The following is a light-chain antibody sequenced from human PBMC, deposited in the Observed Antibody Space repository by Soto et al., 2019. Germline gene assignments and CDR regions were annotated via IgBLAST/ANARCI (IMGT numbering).Light chain of an antibody. CDR2: GAS. CDR3: QQFDSSPPGDT. CDR1: QSISSSY. V-gene: IGKV3-20*01. Sequence: EIVLTQSPGTLSLSPGERATLSCRTSQSISSSYLAWDQQTPGQAPRLLIYGASTRATGIPDRFSGSGSGTDFDLTISILEPEDVAVAYCQQFDSSPPGDTFGQGTRLEIK. J-gene: IGKJ2*01.